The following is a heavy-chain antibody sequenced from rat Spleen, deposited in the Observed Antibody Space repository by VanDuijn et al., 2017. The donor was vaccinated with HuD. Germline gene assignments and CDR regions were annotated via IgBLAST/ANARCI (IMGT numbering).Heavy chain of an antibody. J-gene: IGHJ4*01. CDR3: ARHGRGYSYVMDA. Sequence: EVQLVESGGGLVQPGRSIKLSCAASGFTFSNFYMAWVRQAPKKGLEWVATITYDGSATYYRDSVKGQFTLSRDNAESTLYLQMNSLRSEDTATYYCARHGRGYSYVMDAWGQGASVTVSS. V-gene: IGHV5-22*01. CDR1: GFTFSNFY. D-gene: IGHD1-11*01. CDR2: ITYDGSAT.